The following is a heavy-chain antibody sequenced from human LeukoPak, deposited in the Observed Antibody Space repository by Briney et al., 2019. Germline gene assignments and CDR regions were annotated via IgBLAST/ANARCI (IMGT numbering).Heavy chain of an antibody. CDR3: ARCGYSYGPENTYYYYGMDV. CDR2: ISAYNGNT. Sequence: ASVKVSCKASGYTFTSYGISWVRQAPGQGLEWMGWISAYNGNTNYAQKLQGRVTMTTDTSTSTAYMELRGLRSDDTAVYYCARCGYSYGPENTYYYYGMDVWGQGTTVTVSS. J-gene: IGHJ6*02. V-gene: IGHV1-18*01. CDR1: GYTFTSYG. D-gene: IGHD5-18*01.